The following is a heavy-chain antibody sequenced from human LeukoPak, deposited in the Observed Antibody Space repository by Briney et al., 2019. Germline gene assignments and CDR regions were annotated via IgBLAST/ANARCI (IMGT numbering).Heavy chain of an antibody. CDR2: INPKNGGT. D-gene: IGHD3-22*01. CDR3: VRGVYYDSSVGAFDI. J-gene: IGHJ3*02. CDR1: GYTFIGYY. V-gene: IGHV1-2*02. Sequence: ASVKVSCKTSGYTFIGYYLHWVRQAPGQGLEWMGWINPKNGGTNYPQKFQGRATMTRDRSISTAYMELSRLRSDDTAVYYCVRGVYYDSSVGAFDIWGQGTMVTVSS.